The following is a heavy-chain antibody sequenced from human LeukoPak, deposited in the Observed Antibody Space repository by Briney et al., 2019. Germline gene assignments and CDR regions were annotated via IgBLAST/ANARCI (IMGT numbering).Heavy chain of an antibody. J-gene: IGHJ4*02. D-gene: IGHD3-22*01. CDR2: IRHDGSNK. V-gene: IGHV3-30*02. CDR3: AKDSPYDRSGYSLNY. CDR1: GFTFSSYG. Sequence: PGGSLRLSCAASGFTFSSYGMHWVRQAPGKGLEWVAFIRHDGSNKYYADSVKGRFTISRDNSKKTVYLQMNSLRGEDTAAYYCAKDSPYDRSGYSLNYWGQGTLVTVSS.